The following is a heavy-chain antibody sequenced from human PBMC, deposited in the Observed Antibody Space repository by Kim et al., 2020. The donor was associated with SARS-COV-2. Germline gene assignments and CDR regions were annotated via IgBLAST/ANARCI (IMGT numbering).Heavy chain of an antibody. V-gene: IGHV3-30*04. CDR1: GFTFSSYA. CDR2: ISYDGSNK. D-gene: IGHD3-10*01. J-gene: IGHJ6*02. Sequence: GGSLRLSCAASGFTFSSYAMHWVRQAPGKGLEWVAVISYDGSNKYYADSVKGRFTISRDNSKNTLYLQMNSLRAEDTAVYYCARDRGWYGMDVWGQGTTVTVSS. CDR3: ARDRGWYGMDV.